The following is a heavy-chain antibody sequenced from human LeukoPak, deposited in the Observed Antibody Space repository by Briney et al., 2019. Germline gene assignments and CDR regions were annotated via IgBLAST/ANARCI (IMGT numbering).Heavy chain of an antibody. J-gene: IGHJ5*02. CDR1: GFTFSSYW. CDR3: ARGGDDIVVVPAASWFDP. D-gene: IGHD2-2*01. CDR2: INSDGSST. Sequence: GGSLRLSCAASGFTFSSYWMHWVRQAPGKGLVWVSRINSDGSSTSYADSVKGRFTISGDNAKNTLYLQMNSLRAEDTAVYYCARGGDDIVVVPAASWFDPWSQGTLVTVSS. V-gene: IGHV3-74*01.